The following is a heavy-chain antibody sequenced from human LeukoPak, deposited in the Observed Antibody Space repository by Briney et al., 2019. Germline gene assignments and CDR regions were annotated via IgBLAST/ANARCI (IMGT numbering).Heavy chain of an antibody. CDR1: GGSFSGYY. V-gene: IGHV4-34*01. D-gene: IGHD2/OR15-2a*01. CDR3: ALDGDSSTFDY. CDR2: INHSGST. J-gene: IGHJ4*02. Sequence: SETLSLTCAVYGGSFSGYYWSWIRQPPGKGLEWIGEINHSGSTNYNPSLKSRVTISVDTSKNQFSLKLSSVTAADTAVYYCALDGDSSTFDYWGQGTLVTVSS.